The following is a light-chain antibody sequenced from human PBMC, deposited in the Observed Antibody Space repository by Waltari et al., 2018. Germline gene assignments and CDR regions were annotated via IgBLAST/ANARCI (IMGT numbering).Light chain of an antibody. J-gene: IGKJ1*01. Sequence: EIVMTQSPATLSVSPGERATLSCRASQSVSSNLAWYQQNPGQALRLLIYGASTRATGVPARFSGSGSGTEFTLTISSLQSEDFAVYYCQQYNNWPRTFGQGTKVEIK. V-gene: IGKV3-15*01. CDR1: QSVSSN. CDR2: GAS. CDR3: QQYNNWPRT.